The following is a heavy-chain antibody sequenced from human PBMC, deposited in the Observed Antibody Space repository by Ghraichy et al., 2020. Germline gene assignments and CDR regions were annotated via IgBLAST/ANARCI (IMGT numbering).Heavy chain of an antibody. CDR2: IYYSGST. D-gene: IGHD6-19*01. Sequence: SETLSLTCTVSGGSISSYYCSWIRQPPGKGLEWIGYIYYSGSTNYNPSLKSRVTISVATSKNQFSLKLSSVTAADTAVYYCARVGVAVSDGMDVWGQGTTVTVSS. J-gene: IGHJ6*02. V-gene: IGHV4-59*01. CDR1: GGSISSYY. CDR3: ARVGVAVSDGMDV.